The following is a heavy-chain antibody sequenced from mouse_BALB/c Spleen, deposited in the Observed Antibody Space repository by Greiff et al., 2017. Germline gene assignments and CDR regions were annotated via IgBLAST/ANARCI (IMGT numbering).Heavy chain of an antibody. V-gene: IGHV2-9-2*01. J-gene: IGHJ2*01. CDR1: GFSLTSYD. CDR2: IWTGGGT. Sequence: QVQLKESGPGLVAPSQSLSITCTVSGFSLTSYDISWIRQPPGKGLEWLGVIWTGGGTNYNSAFMSRLSISKDNSKSQVFLKMNSLQTDDTAIYYCVRGRDDYDGVYFDYWGQGTTLTVSS. D-gene: IGHD2-4*01. CDR3: VRGRDDYDGVYFDY.